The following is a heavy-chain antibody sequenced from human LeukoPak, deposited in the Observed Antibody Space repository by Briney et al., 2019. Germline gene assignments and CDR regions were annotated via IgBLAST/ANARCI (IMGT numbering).Heavy chain of an antibody. CDR3: ARDSPHDYGDYSNPFDY. Sequence: SSVKVSCKASGGTFSSYAISWVRQAPGQGLEWMGGIIPIFGTANYAQKFQGRVTITTDESTSTAYMELSSLRSEDTAVYYCARDSPHDYGDYSNPFDYWGQGTLVTVSS. D-gene: IGHD4-17*01. CDR1: GGTFSSYA. CDR2: IIPIFGTA. J-gene: IGHJ4*02. V-gene: IGHV1-69*05.